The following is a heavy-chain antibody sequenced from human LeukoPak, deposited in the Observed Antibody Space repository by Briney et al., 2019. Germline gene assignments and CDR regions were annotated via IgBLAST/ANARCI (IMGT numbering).Heavy chain of an antibody. CDR1: GGSISSYY. D-gene: IGHD1-1*01. CDR2: IYYSGST. Sequence: TPSETLSLTCTVSGGSISSYYWSWIRQPPGKGLEWIGYIYYSGSTNYNPSLKSRVTISVDTSKNQFSLKLSSVTAADTAVYYCARAGTTFYYYYMDVWGKGTTVTVSS. CDR3: ARAGTTFYYYYMDV. J-gene: IGHJ6*03. V-gene: IGHV4-59*01.